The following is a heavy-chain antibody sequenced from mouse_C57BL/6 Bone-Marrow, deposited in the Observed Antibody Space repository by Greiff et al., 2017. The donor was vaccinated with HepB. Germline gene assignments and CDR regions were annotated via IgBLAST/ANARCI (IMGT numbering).Heavy chain of an antibody. D-gene: IGHD1-1*01. CDR1: GFTFSDYY. V-gene: IGHV5-12*01. CDR2: ISNGGGST. CDR3: ARHTGYYGSSFAY. Sequence: EVKVVESGGGLVQPGGSLKLSCAASGFTFSDYYMYWVRQTPEKRLEWVAYISNGGGSTYYPDTVTGRFTISRDNAKNTLYLQMSRLKSEDTAMYYCARHTGYYGSSFAYWGQGTLVTVSA. J-gene: IGHJ3*01.